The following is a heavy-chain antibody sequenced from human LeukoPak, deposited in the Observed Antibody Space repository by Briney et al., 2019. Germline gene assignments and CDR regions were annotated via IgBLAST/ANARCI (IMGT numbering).Heavy chain of an antibody. V-gene: IGHV3-30*18. CDR1: GFTFSNLG. D-gene: IGHD6-13*01. Sequence: PGGSLRLSCAASGFTFSNLGIHWVRQAPGKGLEWVAVISYDGSNKYYADSVKGRFTISRDNSKNTLYLQMDSLRAEDTAVYYCAKERDGSSWALDYWGQGTLVTLSS. CDR2: ISYDGSNK. J-gene: IGHJ4*02. CDR3: AKERDGSSWALDY.